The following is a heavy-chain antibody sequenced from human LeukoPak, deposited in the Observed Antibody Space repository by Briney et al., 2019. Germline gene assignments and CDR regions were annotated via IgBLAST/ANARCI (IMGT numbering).Heavy chain of an antibody. CDR2: NSGSGGST. D-gene: IGHD5-18*01. J-gene: IGHJ6*02. CDR3: ARAVDTAMAYYYYGMDV. Sequence: GGSLRLSCAASGFTFSSYAMSWVRQAPGKGLEWVSANSGSGGSTYYADSVKGRFTISRDNSKNTLYLQMNSLRAEDTAVYYCARAVDTAMAYYYYGMDVWGQGTTVTVSS. CDR1: GFTFSSYA. V-gene: IGHV3-23*01.